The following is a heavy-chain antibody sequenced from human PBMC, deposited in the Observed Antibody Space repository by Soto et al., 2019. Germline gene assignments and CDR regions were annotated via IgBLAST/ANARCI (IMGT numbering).Heavy chain of an antibody. J-gene: IGHJ5*02. D-gene: IGHD3-10*01. CDR2: INPNSGGT. CDR1: GYTFTGYY. V-gene: IGHV1-2*02. CDR3: ARAVTMVRVVIYGFGP. Sequence: ASVKVSCKASGYTFTGYYMHWVRQAPGQGLEWMGWINPNSGGTNYAQKFQGRVTMTRDTSISTAYMELSRLRSDDTAVYYCARAVTMVRVVIYGFGPWGQGTLVTVS.